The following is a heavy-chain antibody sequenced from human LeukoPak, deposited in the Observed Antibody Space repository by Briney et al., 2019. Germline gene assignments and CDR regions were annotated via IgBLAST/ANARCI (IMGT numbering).Heavy chain of an antibody. J-gene: IGHJ4*02. D-gene: IGHD3-10*01. V-gene: IGHV3-23*01. CDR1: GITLSICG. Sequence: GGSLRLSCAVSGITLSICGVSWARHAPEKGLECVAGLSCRGYGTNDADSVQGRFTISRDNPKNTLYLKMNSLRAEDTAVDFCANRGVVIRVFLVGFHKEASYFDSWGQGALVTVSS. CDR3: ANRGVVIRVFLVGFHKEASYFDS. CDR2: LSCRGYGT.